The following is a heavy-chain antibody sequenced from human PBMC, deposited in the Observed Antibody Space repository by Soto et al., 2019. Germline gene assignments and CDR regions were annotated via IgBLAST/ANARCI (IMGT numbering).Heavy chain of an antibody. CDR2: FFSDAER. V-gene: IGHV2-26*03. CDR3: VRMNADSDSHFNAMDV. Sequence: QGILKESGPVLVKPTETLTLTCTISGFSLSNGRMGVSWIRQPPGRALEWLAHFFSDAERSYSTSMQSRLTMSQDTSATQVVMTMPDTDPEDTGTYFCVRMNADSDSHFNAMDVWGPGTPVTVSS. D-gene: IGHD4-17*01. J-gene: IGHJ6*02. CDR1: GFSLSNGRMG.